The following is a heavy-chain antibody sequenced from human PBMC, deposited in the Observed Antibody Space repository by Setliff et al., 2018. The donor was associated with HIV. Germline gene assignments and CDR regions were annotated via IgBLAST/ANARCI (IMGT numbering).Heavy chain of an antibody. V-gene: IGHV4-34*01. Sequence: PSETLSLTCAVYGGSFNGYSWTWIRQPPGKGLEWIGSMYYSGSTYYTPSLKSRITISLDTSKNQFSLRMRSVTAADTAVYYCARVFVDTAVLRVLEYYFDSWGRGTLVTVSS. D-gene: IGHD5-18*01. CDR3: ARVFVDTAVLRVLEYYFDS. CDR2: MYYSGST. CDR1: GGSFNGYS. J-gene: IGHJ4*02.